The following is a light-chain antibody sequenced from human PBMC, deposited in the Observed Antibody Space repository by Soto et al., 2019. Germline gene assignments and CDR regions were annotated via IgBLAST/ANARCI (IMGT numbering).Light chain of an antibody. CDR3: QQINSFPFT. CDR2: AAS. Sequence: DIQLTQSPPFLSASVGDRVTISCRASQGISSYLAWYQQKPGKAPKLLIYAASTLQSGVPSRFTGSGYGTEFTLAISSLQPEDFATYYCQQINSFPFTFGPGPKVDIK. J-gene: IGKJ3*01. CDR1: QGISSY. V-gene: IGKV1-9*01.